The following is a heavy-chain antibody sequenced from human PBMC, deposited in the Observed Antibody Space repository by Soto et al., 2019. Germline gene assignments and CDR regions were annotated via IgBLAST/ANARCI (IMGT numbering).Heavy chain of an antibody. Sequence: ASVKVSCKASGYTFTSYCMHWVRQAPGQGLEWMGIINPSGGSTSYAQKFQGRVTMTRDTSTSTVYMELSSLRSEDTAVYYCVRDLVDTIFGVVITNYFDYWGRGTLVTVSS. CDR2: INPSGGST. J-gene: IGHJ4*02. CDR3: VRDLVDTIFGVVITNYFDY. V-gene: IGHV1-46*03. D-gene: IGHD3-3*01. CDR1: GYTFTSYC.